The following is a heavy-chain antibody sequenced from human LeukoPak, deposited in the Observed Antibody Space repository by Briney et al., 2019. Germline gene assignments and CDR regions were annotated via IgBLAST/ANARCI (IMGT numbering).Heavy chain of an antibody. CDR2: INPNSGST. CDR1: GYSFTGYY. J-gene: IGHJ5*02. D-gene: IGHD3-10*01. Sequence: GASVKVSCKASGYSFTGYYMHWVRQAPGQGLERLGWINPNSGSTNYAQKLQGRVTMTTDTSTSTAYMELRSLRSDDTAVYYCARDRPLWFGELSVANWFDPWGQGTPVTVSS. CDR3: ARDRPLWFGELSVANWFDP. V-gene: IGHV1-2*02.